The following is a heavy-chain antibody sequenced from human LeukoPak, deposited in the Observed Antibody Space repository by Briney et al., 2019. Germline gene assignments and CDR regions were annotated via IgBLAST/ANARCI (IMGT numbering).Heavy chain of an antibody. CDR3: ARGPFRNVDIAMVASRFDP. V-gene: IGHV1-2*02. Sequence: GASVKVSCKASGYTFSGYYLHWVRQAPGQGLEWMGWINPNSGDTNYSQKFQGRVIMTKDTSITTAYMELSSLRSDDTALYYCARGPFRNVDIAMVASRFDPWGQGTLVTVSS. CDR1: GYTFSGYY. J-gene: IGHJ5*02. CDR2: INPNSGDT. D-gene: IGHD5-18*01.